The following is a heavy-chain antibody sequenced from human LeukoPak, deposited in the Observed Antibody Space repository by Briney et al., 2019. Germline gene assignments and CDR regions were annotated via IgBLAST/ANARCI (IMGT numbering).Heavy chain of an antibody. D-gene: IGHD3-3*01. V-gene: IGHV1-69*06. CDR1: GGTFSSYA. CDR2: IIPIFGTA. J-gene: IGHJ4*02. Sequence: GSSVKVSCKASGGTFSSYAISWVRQAPGQGLEWMGGIIPIFGTANYAQKFQGRVTMTEDTSTDTAYMELSSLRSEDTAVYYCATHSTIFGVVPGYWGQGTLVTVSS. CDR3: ATHSTIFGVVPGY.